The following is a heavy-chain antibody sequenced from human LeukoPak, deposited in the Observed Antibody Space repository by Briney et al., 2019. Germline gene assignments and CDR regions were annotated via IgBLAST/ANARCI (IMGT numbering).Heavy chain of an antibody. CDR1: GGSISSGGYY. J-gene: IGHJ4*02. CDR2: IYYSGST. V-gene: IGHV4-31*03. CDR3: ARDGDSYGYFDY. D-gene: IGHD3-10*01. Sequence: PSETLSLTCTVSGGSISSGGYYWSWIRQHPGKSLEWIGYIYYSGSTYYNPSLKSRVTISVDTSKNQFSLKLSSVTAADTAVYYCARDGDSYGYFDYWGQGTLVTVSS.